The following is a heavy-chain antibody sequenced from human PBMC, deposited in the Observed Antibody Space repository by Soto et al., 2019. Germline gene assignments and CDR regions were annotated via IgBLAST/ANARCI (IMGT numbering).Heavy chain of an antibody. CDR2: IYYSGNT. CDR3: ARRSGARCYNY. D-gene: IGHD2-15*01. V-gene: IGHV4-39*01. Sequence: QLQLQESGPGLMKPSETLSLTCTISGGGIYSDGYYWGWIRQSPGKGLEWIGNIYYSGNTYYNPSLKSRVTISMDTSKNQFSVKLTSVTAADTAVYYCARRSGARCYNYWGRGTLVTVSS. J-gene: IGHJ4*02. CDR1: GGGIYSDGYY.